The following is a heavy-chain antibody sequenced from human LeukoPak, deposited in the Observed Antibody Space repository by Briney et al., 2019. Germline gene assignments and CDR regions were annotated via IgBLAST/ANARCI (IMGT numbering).Heavy chain of an antibody. Sequence: GGSLRLSCAASGFTFSSYWMSWVRQAPGKGLEWVANIKQDGSEKYYVDSVKGRFTISRDNSKNTLYMQMNSLIAEDTAVYYCAKWYGSGSYYIDYWGQGTLVAVSS. V-gene: IGHV3-7*03. CDR1: GFTFSSYW. CDR3: AKWYGSGSYYIDY. J-gene: IGHJ4*02. D-gene: IGHD3-10*01. CDR2: IKQDGSEK.